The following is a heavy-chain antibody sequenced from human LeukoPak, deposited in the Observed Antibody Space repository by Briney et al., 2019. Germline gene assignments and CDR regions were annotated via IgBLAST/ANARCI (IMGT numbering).Heavy chain of an antibody. CDR3: AKDPTRAWSPVMLDY. V-gene: IGHV3-23*01. CDR2: ISGSGGST. D-gene: IGHD2-21*01. Sequence: GGSLGLSCGAFGFTFDDFAIHWVRQAPGKGLEWVSAISGSGGSTYYADSVKGRFTISRDNSKNTLYLQMNSLRAEDTAVYYCAKDPTRAWSPVMLDYWGQGTLVTVSS. CDR1: GFTFDDFA. J-gene: IGHJ4*02.